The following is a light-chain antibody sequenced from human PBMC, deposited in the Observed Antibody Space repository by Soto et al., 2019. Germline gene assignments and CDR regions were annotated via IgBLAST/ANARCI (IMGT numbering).Light chain of an antibody. J-gene: IGKJ3*01. CDR2: GAS. CDR1: QSVSSN. V-gene: IGKV3-15*01. CDR3: EQYNNWPFT. Sequence: EIVMTQSPATLSVSPGERATLSCRASQSVSSNLAWYQQKPGQAPRLLIYGASTRATGIPARFSGSWSGTDFTLTNTSLQSEDFPVYYCEQYNNWPFTVGPGTKVDIE.